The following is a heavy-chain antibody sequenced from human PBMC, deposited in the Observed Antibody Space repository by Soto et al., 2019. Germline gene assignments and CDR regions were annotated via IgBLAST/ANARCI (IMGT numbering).Heavy chain of an antibody. CDR1: GYTLTELS. CDR2: FDPEDGET. Sequence: AASVKVSCKVSGYTLTELSMHWVRQAPGKGLEWMGGFDPEDGETIYAQKFQGRVTMTEDTSTDTAYMELSSLRSEDTAVYYCATLTRIYCSSTSCYDTNYYYYGMDVWGQGTLVTVSS. D-gene: IGHD2-2*01. V-gene: IGHV1-24*01. J-gene: IGHJ6*02. CDR3: ATLTRIYCSSTSCYDTNYYYYGMDV.